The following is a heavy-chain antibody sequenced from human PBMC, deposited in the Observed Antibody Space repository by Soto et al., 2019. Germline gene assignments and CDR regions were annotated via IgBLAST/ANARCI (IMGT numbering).Heavy chain of an antibody. CDR3: ARDSYSSSWYQHLDY. CDR2: IYTSGST. D-gene: IGHD6-13*01. J-gene: IGHJ4*02. CDR1: GGSISSYY. V-gene: IGHV4-4*07. Sequence: SSETLSLTCTVSGGSISSYYWSWIRQPAGKGLEWIGRIYTSGSTNYNPSLKSRVTMSVDTSKNQFSLKLSSVTAADTAVYYCARDSYSSSWYQHLDYWGQGTLVTVSS.